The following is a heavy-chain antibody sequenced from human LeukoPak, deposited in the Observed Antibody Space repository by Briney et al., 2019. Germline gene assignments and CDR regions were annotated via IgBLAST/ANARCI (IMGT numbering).Heavy chain of an antibody. D-gene: IGHD6-13*01. CDR2: IWYDGSNK. Sequence: GGSLRLSCAASGFTFSSYGMHWVRQAPGKGLEWVAVIWYDGSNKYYAESVKGRFTISRDNSKNTLYLQMNSLRAEDTAVYYCARDRLPGIAAARGWFDPWGQGTLVTVSS. CDR3: ARDRLPGIAAARGWFDP. J-gene: IGHJ5*02. CDR1: GFTFSSYG. V-gene: IGHV3-33*01.